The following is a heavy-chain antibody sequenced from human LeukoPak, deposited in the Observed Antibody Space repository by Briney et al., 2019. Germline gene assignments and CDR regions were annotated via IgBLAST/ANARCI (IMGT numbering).Heavy chain of an antibody. V-gene: IGHV4-59*12. CDR2: IYYSGST. CDR1: GGSIGYYY. CDR3: ARSASGYSESGNYWYFDL. D-gene: IGHD2-15*01. Sequence: PSETLSLTCTVSGGSIGYYYWSWIRQPPGKGLEWIGSIYYSGSTYYNPSLKSRVTISVDTSKNQFSLRLTSVTAADTAVYYCARSASGYSESGNYWYFDLWGRGTLVTVSS. J-gene: IGHJ2*01.